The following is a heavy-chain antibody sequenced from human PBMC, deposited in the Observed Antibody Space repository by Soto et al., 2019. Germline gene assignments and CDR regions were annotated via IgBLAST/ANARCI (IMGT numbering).Heavy chain of an antibody. CDR2: IFGGGST. J-gene: IGHJ4*02. V-gene: IGHV3-53*01. Sequence: EVQLVESGGGLIQPGGSLRLSCAASGFTVSSNYMAWVRQAPGKGLEWVSVIFGGGSTYYADSVKGRFTISRDNSKNTFYVQMNNLRAEDTAVYYCASANWNQNYHFDYWGQGTLVTVSS. CDR1: GFTVSSNY. D-gene: IGHD1-1*01. CDR3: ASANWNQNYHFDY.